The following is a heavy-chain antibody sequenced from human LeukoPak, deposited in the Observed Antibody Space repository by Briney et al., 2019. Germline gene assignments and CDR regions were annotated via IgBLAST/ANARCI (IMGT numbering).Heavy chain of an antibody. CDR1: GYTFTSYA. D-gene: IGHD3-10*01. J-gene: IGHJ4*02. V-gene: IGHV1-18*01. CDR2: ISAYNGNT. CDR3: AREVRWGGVDY. Sequence: GASVKVSCKASGYTFTSYAMHWVRQAPGQGLEWMGWISAYNGNTNYAQKLQGRVTMTTDTSTSTAYMELRSLRSDDTAVYYCAREVRWGGVDYWGQGTLVTVSS.